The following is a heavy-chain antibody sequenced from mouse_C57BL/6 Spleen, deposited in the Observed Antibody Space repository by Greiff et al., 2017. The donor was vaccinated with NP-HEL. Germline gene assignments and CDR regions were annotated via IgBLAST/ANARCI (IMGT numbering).Heavy chain of an antibody. CDR2: IYPRDGST. D-gene: IGHD1-1*01. J-gene: IGHJ2*01. Sequence: VQLQQSDAELVKPGASVKIYCKVSGYTFTDHTIHWMKQRPEQGLEWIGYIYPRDGSTKYNEKFKGKATLTADKSSSTAYMQLNSLTSEDSAVYFCARETNYYGSRGNYFDYWGQGTTLTVSS. V-gene: IGHV1-78*01. CDR3: ARETNYYGSRGNYFDY. CDR1: GYTFTDHT.